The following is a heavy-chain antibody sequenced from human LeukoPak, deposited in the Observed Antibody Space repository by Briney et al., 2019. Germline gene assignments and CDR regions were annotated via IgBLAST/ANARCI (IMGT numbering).Heavy chain of an antibody. CDR2: IYYSGST. J-gene: IGHJ6*02. D-gene: IGHD1-20*01. CDR1: GGSISSYY. Sequence: SETLSLTCTVSGGSISSYYWSWIRQPPGKGLEWIGYIYYSGSTSYNPSLKSRVTISVDTSKNQFSLKLSSVTAADTAVYYCARIPGITGSLYYYYYGMDVWGQGTTVTVSS. V-gene: IGHV4-59*01. CDR3: ARIPGITGSLYYYYYGMDV.